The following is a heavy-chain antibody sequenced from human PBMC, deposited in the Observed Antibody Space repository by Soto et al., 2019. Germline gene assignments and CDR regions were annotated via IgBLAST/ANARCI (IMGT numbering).Heavy chain of an antibody. CDR1: GYTFTSYD. CDR2: VTPRNGDT. CDR3: ARGGSYWARSNYFDY. Sequence: QVQLVQSGAEMKKPGASVKVSCKASGYTFTSYDINWVRQAAGQGPEWMGSVTPRNGDTAFAQKYQGRVTVTSNTSMSTVYMELSSLRSDDTAVYYCARGGSYWARSNYFDYWGQGTLVTVSS. J-gene: IGHJ4*02. V-gene: IGHV1-8*02. D-gene: IGHD2-8*02.